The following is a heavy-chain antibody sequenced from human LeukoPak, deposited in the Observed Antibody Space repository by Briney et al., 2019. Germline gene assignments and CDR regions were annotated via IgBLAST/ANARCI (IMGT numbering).Heavy chain of an antibody. CDR3: ARAAYSSTWYSRYFDL. CDR1: GFTFSSYA. CDR2: ISGSGGST. D-gene: IGHD6-13*01. Sequence: GGSLRLSCAASGFTFSSYAMSWVRQAPGKGLEWVSAISGSGGSTYYADSVKGRFTISRDNSKNTLYLQMNSLRAEDTAVYYCARAAYSSTWYSRYFDLWGRGTLVTVSS. J-gene: IGHJ2*01. V-gene: IGHV3-23*01.